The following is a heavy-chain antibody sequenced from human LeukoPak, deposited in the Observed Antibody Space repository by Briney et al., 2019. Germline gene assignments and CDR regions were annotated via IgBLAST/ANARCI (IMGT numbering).Heavy chain of an antibody. CDR2: IKGETDGGTT. CDR3: TRRSSAAGRQYFDY. CDR1: GFTFSSAW. D-gene: IGHD6-13*01. Sequence: GGSLRLSCAASGFTFSSAWMNWVRQAPEKGLEWVGRIKGETDGGTTDYAAPVKGTFTISRDDSENTLYLQMNSLKTEDTAVYYCTRRSSAAGRQYFDYWGQGTLVTVSS. V-gene: IGHV3-15*07. J-gene: IGHJ4*02.